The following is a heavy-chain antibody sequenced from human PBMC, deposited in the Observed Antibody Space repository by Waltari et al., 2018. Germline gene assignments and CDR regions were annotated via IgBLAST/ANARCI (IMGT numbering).Heavy chain of an antibody. CDR1: GFSFSNDG. Sequence: QVQLVESGGGLVQPGRSRRLSGVASGFSFSNDGMHWVRQAPGKGLDWVAFISFDGSKKSYGDSVKGRFTVSRDNSRNTLHLQMNSLRAEDTAVYYCAKDFRALVVYAVAYYFDDWGQGTLVSVSS. CDR3: AKDFRALVVYAVAYYFDD. V-gene: IGHV3-30*18. J-gene: IGHJ4*02. CDR2: ISFDGSKK. D-gene: IGHD2-8*02.